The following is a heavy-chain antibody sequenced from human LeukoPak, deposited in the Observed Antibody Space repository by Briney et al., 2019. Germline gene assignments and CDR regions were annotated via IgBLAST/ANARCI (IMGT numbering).Heavy chain of an antibody. CDR2: ISRRSRHV. CDR1: GFTFSSYE. J-gene: IGHJ1*01. Sequence: PGGSLRLSCAASGFTFSSYEMNWARQAPGKGLEWVSSISRRSRHVYYAGSVKGRFTISRDNAKNSLYLQMNSLRAEDMAVYFCVRDLMGSGSTTAYLHHWGQGTLVTVSS. CDR3: VRDLMGSGSTTAYLHH. V-gene: IGHV3-21*01. D-gene: IGHD1-1*01.